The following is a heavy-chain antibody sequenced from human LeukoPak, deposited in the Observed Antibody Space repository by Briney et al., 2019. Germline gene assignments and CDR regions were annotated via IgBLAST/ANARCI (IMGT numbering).Heavy chain of an antibody. D-gene: IGHD5-24*01. Sequence: PGRSLRLSCAASGFIFSSYAIHWVRQAPGKGLEWVAVVSGDADKIKYADSVKSRFTISRDNSKNTLYLQMDSLRAEDTAFYYCARSPMATAVNYWLDTWGQGTLVTVSS. CDR1: GFIFSSYA. J-gene: IGHJ5*02. CDR3: ARSPMATAVNYWLDT. CDR2: VSGDADKI. V-gene: IGHV3-30*01.